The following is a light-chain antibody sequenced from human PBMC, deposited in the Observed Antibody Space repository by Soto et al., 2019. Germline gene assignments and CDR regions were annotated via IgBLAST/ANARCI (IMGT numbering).Light chain of an antibody. V-gene: IGKV3-20*01. CDR1: QSVSSSH. CDR3: QQYGTSPYT. Sequence: IVLTQSPGTLSLSPGERATVSCRASQSVSSSHLAWYQQRRGQAPRLLIYGASSRATGIPDRFSGSGSGTDFTLTISRLEPEDFAVYYCQQYGTSPYTFGQGTKLEIK. CDR2: GAS. J-gene: IGKJ2*01.